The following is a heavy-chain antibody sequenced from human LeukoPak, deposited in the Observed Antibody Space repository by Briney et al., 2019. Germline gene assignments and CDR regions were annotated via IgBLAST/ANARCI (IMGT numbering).Heavy chain of an antibody. J-gene: IGHJ4*02. CDR3: ARSGGYYGSGSSPFDY. CDR2: IYPGDSAT. CDR1: GYSFTSYW. V-gene: IGHV5-51*01. Sequence: GESLKISCKGSGYSFTSYWIGWVRQMPGKGLEWMGIIYPGDSATRYSPSFQGQVTISADKSISTAYLQWSSLKASDTAMYYCARSGGYYGSGSSPFDYWGQGTLVTVSS. D-gene: IGHD3-10*01.